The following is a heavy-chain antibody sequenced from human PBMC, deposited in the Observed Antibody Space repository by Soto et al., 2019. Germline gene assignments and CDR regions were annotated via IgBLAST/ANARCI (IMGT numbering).Heavy chain of an antibody. CDR1: GFTFSIDA. J-gene: IGHJ4*02. D-gene: IGHD6-19*01. CDR3: AKGSSGWYERFDY. Sequence: EVQLLESGGCWVQPGGSRRLSCAACGFTFSIDALSWVRQAPGKGLAWVSAISGSGGSTYYADSVNGRFTIPRDNSKTTLYLQMNSLRAEDTAVYYCAKGSSGWYERFDYWGQGTLVTVSS. V-gene: IGHV3-23*01. CDR2: ISGSGGST.